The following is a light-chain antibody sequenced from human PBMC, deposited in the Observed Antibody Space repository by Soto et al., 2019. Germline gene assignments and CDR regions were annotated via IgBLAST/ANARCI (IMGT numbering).Light chain of an antibody. Sequence: IGGPQSPTTLSSFHGDKVNLSSGACQYINTRLAWYQHSSGQAPRLLIYQTSIRAAGIPARFSASGSGTDFTLTISDVQHEDFALYYCHQRQSWPRTFGQGAKVDI. J-gene: IGKJ1*01. CDR2: QTS. CDR3: HQRQSWPRT. CDR1: QYINTR. V-gene: IGKV3-11*01.